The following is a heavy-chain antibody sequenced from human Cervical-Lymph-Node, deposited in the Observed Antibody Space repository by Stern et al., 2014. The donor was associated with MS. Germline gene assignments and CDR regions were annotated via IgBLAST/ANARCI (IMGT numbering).Heavy chain of an antibody. D-gene: IGHD2-8*01. V-gene: IGHV1-2*02. CDR3: ARDSGCTDNVCSPDY. CDR1: GYTFTGYY. J-gene: IGHJ4*02. CDR2: INPNSGGT. Sequence: QVQLVQSRAEVKKPGASVKVSCKASGYTFTGYYIHWVRQAPGQGLEWMGWINPNSGGTNYAQKFQGRVTMTGDTSISTAYMELSRLRSDDTAVYYCARDSGCTDNVCSPDYWGQGTLVTVSS.